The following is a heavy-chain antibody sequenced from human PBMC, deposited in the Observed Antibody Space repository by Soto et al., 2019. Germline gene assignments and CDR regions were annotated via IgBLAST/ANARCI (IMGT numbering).Heavy chain of an antibody. J-gene: IGHJ5*02. CDR3: QTQNYKHDKRAPPAFRRNRTSDP. CDR2: ISSSSSTI. Sequence: GVSLRLSCAASGFTCGTYSSNWVRQAPGKGLEWVSYISSSSSTIFYTDSVKGRFTVSRDNAKNSLYLQMNSLRAEDTAVYYCQTQNYKHDKRAPPAFRRNRTSDP. V-gene: IGHV3-48*01. D-gene: IGHD1-7*01. CDR1: GFTCGTYS.